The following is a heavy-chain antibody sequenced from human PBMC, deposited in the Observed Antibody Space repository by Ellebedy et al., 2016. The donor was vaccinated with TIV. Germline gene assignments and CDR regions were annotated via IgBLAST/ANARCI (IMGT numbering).Heavy chain of an antibody. V-gene: IGHV4-39*01. Sequence: SETLSLXXTVSGGSISSSTYYWSWIRQPPGKGLAWIGSFFYGGSTDYNPSLKSRVTISVDTSKNQFSLRLSSVTAADTAVYYCARRIGARPPASWGQGTLVTVSS. CDR2: FFYGGST. CDR3: ARRIGARPPAS. D-gene: IGHD3-16*01. CDR1: GGSISSSTYY. J-gene: IGHJ5*02.